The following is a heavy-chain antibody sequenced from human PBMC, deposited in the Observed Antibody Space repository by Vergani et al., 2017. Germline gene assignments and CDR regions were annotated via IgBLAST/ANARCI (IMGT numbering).Heavy chain of an antibody. V-gene: IGHV3-33*01. Sequence: QVQLVESGGGVVQPGRSLRLSCAASGFTFSSYGMHWVRQAPGKGLEWVAVIWYDGSNKYYADSVKGRFTISRDNSKNTLYLQMNSLRAEDTAVYYCARVFSSSYYYYYYYMDGWGKGTTVTVSS. J-gene: IGHJ6*03. CDR1: GFTFSSYG. D-gene: IGHD6-6*01. CDR3: ARVFSSSYYYYYYYMDG. CDR2: IWYDGSNK.